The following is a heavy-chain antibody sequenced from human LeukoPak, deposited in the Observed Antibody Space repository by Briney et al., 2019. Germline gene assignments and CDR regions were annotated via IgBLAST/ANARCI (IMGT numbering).Heavy chain of an antibody. Sequence: SQTLSLTCTVSGASISSGSYYWSWIRQPAGKGLEWIGRIYSSGSTNYHPSLKSRVTISVDTSKNQFSLKLRFVTAADTAVYYCAREPSPERGGVAFDIWGQGTMVTVSS. CDR2: IYSSGST. CDR3: AREPSPERGGVAFDI. D-gene: IGHD3-3*01. CDR1: GASISSGSYY. J-gene: IGHJ3*02. V-gene: IGHV4-61*02.